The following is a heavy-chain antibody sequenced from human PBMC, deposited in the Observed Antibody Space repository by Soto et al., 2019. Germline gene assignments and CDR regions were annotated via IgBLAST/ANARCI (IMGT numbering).Heavy chain of an antibody. D-gene: IGHD2-21*02. CDR2: IIPIFGTA. V-gene: IGHV1-69*01. CDR1: GGTFSSYA. Sequence: QVQLVQSGAEVKKPGSSVKVSCKASGGTFSSYAISWVRQAPGQGLEWMGGIIPIFGTANYAQKFQGRVTFTAYESTSTANRELRSLRSEDTAVYYCASDNYPVVVTAISLDYWGQGNLVTVSS. CDR3: ASDNYPVVVTAISLDY. J-gene: IGHJ4*01.